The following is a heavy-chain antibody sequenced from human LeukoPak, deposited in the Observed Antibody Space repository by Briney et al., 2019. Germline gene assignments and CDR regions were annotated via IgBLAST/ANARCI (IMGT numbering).Heavy chain of an antibody. V-gene: IGHV1-18*01. CDR2: ISAYNGYT. CDR1: GYTFTNYG. Sequence: EASVKVSCKASGYTFTNYGLSWVRQAPGQGLEWMGWISAYNGYTNYAQKLQGRVTMTTDTSTTTAYMELRSLRSDDTAVYYCARSQGHRLLNYYYYYMDVWGKGTTVTVSS. D-gene: IGHD2-15*01. CDR3: ARSQGHRLLNYYYYYMDV. J-gene: IGHJ6*03.